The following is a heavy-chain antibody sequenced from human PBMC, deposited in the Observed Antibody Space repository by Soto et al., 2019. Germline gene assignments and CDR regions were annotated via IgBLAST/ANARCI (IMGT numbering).Heavy chain of an antibody. D-gene: IGHD2-15*01. V-gene: IGHV1-69*01. CDR3: ARAPRYCSGGSCYPEWYYYGMDV. Sequence: QVQLAQSGAEVKKPGSSVKVSCKASGGTFSSYAISWVRQAPGQGLEWMGGIIPIFGTANYAQKFQGRVTITADESTSTAYMELSSLRSEDTAVYYCARAPRYCSGGSCYPEWYYYGMDVWGQGTTVTVSS. J-gene: IGHJ6*02. CDR2: IIPIFGTA. CDR1: GGTFSSYA.